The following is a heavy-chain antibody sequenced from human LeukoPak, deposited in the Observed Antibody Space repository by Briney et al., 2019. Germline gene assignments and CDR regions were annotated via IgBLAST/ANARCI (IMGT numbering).Heavy chain of an antibody. D-gene: IGHD5-24*01. CDR3: AKGSAMEMATISVGLDY. J-gene: IGHJ4*02. V-gene: IGHV3-23*01. CDR1: GFTFSTYA. CDR2: FSGGGDIT. Sequence: GGSLRLSCAASGFTFSTYAMTWVRQAPGKGLEWVSTFSGGGDITYYADSVKGRFTISRDISKNTLYLQMNSLRAEDTAIYYCAKGSAMEMATISVGLDYWGQGTLVTVSS.